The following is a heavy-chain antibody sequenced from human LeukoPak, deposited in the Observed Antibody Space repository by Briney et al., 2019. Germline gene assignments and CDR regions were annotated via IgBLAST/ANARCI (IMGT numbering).Heavy chain of an antibody. CDR1: GFTFSSYA. Sequence: PGGSLRLSCAASGFTFSSYAMTWVRQAPGKGLEWVSTISGSGRTTYYADSVKGRFTISRDNSKNTLYLQMNSLRAEDTAAYYCATRGYSYGGGNFDYWGQGTLVTVSS. V-gene: IGHV3-23*01. J-gene: IGHJ4*02. D-gene: IGHD5-18*01. CDR2: ISGSGRTT. CDR3: ATRGYSYGGGNFDY.